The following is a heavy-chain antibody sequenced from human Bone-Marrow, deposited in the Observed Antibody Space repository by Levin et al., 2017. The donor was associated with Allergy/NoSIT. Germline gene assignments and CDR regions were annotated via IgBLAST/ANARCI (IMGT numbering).Heavy chain of an antibody. D-gene: IGHD3-10*01. CDR3: VREYYYGSASYVTKPYMDV. CDR2: INHSGST. CDR1: GGSFGGYF. Sequence: ASETLSLTCAVSGGSFGGYFWTWIRQTPGKGLEWIGEINHSGSTTYNPSLKSRVTMSVDTSKKQFPLNLTSVTAADTAVYYCVREYYYGSASYVTKPYMDVWGKGTTVTVSS. J-gene: IGHJ6*03. V-gene: IGHV4-34*01.